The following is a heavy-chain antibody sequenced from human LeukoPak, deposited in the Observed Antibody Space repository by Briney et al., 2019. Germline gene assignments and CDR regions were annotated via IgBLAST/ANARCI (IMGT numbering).Heavy chain of an antibody. J-gene: IGHJ4*02. V-gene: IGHV3-30*02. CDR1: GFSFVNHW. CDR3: ANLNDY. Sequence: PGGSLRLSCVASGFSFVNHWMTWVRQAPGKGLEWVAFIRYDGSNKYYADSVKGRFTISRDNSKNTLYLQMNSLRAEDTAVYYCANLNDYWGQGTLVTVSS. CDR2: IRYDGSNK.